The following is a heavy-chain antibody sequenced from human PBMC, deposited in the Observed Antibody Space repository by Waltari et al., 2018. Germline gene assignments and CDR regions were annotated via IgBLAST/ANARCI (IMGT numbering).Heavy chain of an antibody. CDR3: AKDRGDLTDY. CDR2: IRYDGSNK. J-gene: IGHJ4*02. CDR1: GFTFSSYG. Sequence: QVQLVESGGGVVQPGGSLRLSCAASGFTFSSYGMHWVRQAPGKGLEWVAVIRYDGSNKYYADSVKGRFTISRDNSKNTLYLQMNSLRAEDTAVYYCAKDRGDLTDYWGQGTLVTVSS. D-gene: IGHD3-10*01. V-gene: IGHV3-30*02.